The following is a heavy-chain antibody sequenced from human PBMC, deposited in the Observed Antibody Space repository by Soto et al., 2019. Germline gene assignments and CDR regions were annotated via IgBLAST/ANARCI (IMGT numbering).Heavy chain of an antibody. CDR2: IFHSGNA. Sequence: PSETLSLTCSVSGGSIRNVYWSWIRQSPGKGLEWIGFIFHSGNAKYNPSLQSRASMSIDTSKNQFSLSLESVTAADTAVYFCARAHSPTLPFDLWGQGSLFRVS. CDR1: GGSIRNVY. V-gene: IGHV4-59*01. J-gene: IGHJ4*02. CDR3: ARAHSPTLPFDL. D-gene: IGHD2-15*01.